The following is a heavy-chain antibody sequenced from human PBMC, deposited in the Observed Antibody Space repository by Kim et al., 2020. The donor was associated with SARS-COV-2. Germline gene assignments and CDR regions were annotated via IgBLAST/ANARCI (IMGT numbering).Heavy chain of an antibody. Sequence: TYYADSVKGRFTISRDNSKNTLYLQMNSLRAEDTAVYYCAKDVGTNWGYWGQGTLVTVSS. CDR2: T. D-gene: IGHD7-27*01. CDR3: AKDVGTNWGY. J-gene: IGHJ4*02. V-gene: IGHV3-23*01.